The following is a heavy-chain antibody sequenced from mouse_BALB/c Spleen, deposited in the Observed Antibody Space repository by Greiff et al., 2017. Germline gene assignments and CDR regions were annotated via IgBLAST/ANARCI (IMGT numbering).Heavy chain of an antibody. D-gene: IGHD4-1*01. CDR1: GFNIKDTY. V-gene: IGHV14-3*02. J-gene: IGHJ2*01. CDR2: IDPANGNT. Sequence: EVMLVESGAELVKPGASVKLSCTASGFNIKDTYMHWVKQRPEQGLEWIGRIDPANGNTKYDPKFQGKATITADTSSNTAYLQLSSLTSEDTAVYYCARGLWDYFDYWGQGTTLTVSS. CDR3: ARGLWDYFDY.